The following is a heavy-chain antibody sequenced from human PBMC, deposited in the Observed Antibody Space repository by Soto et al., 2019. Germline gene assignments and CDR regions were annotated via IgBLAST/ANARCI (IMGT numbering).Heavy chain of an antibody. Sequence: SETLSLTCTVSGGSISSGGYYWSWIRQHPGKGLEWIGYIYYSGSTYYNPSLKSRVTISVDTSKNQFSLKLSSVTAADTAVYYCAREGGPSSWNNNWFDPWGQGTLVTVSS. CDR2: IYYSGST. D-gene: IGHD6-13*01. J-gene: IGHJ5*02. CDR1: GGSISSGGYY. V-gene: IGHV4-31*03. CDR3: AREGGPSSWNNNWFDP.